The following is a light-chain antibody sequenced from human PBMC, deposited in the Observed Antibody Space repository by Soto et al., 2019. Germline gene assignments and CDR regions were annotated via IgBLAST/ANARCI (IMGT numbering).Light chain of an antibody. V-gene: IGKV3-20*01. J-gene: IGKJ1*01. CDR3: QQYGSSRT. Sequence: EIVLTQSPGTLSLSPGERATLSCRASQSVSSSYLAWYQQKPGQAPRLLIYGASSRATGIPDRFSGSGSGTDFNLTISRLAPEDFAVYYCQQYGSSRTFGQGTKVEIK. CDR1: QSVSSSY. CDR2: GAS.